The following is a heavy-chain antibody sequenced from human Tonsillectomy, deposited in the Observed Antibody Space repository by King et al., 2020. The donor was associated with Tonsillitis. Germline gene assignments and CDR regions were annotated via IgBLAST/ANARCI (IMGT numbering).Heavy chain of an antibody. Sequence: VQLVESGGGLVEPGRSLRLSCTVSGFTFADYAMSWFRQAPGKGLEWVSFIKRKPFGGTVEYAASVKGRFTISRDDSKGIAYLQMNSLKTEDTAVYYCTRGLLASRVGADYWGQGTLVTVSS. CDR3: TRGLLASRVGADY. CDR2: IKRKPFGGTV. V-gene: IGHV3-49*03. CDR1: GFTFADYA. J-gene: IGHJ4*02. D-gene: IGHD1-26*01.